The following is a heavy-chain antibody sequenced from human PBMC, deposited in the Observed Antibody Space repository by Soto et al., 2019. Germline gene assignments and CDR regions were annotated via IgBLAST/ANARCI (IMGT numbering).Heavy chain of an antibody. CDR2: ISSSSSTI. Sequence: EVQLVESGGGLVQPGGSLRLSCAASGFTFSSYSMNWVRQAPGKGLEWVSYISSSSSTIYYADSVKGRFTISRDNAKNSLYLQMKSLRYEDTAVYYCPRDVGAENCFDPWGQGTLVTVSS. CDR1: GFTFSSYS. CDR3: PRDVGAENCFDP. J-gene: IGHJ5*02. V-gene: IGHV3-48*02. D-gene: IGHD6-13*01.